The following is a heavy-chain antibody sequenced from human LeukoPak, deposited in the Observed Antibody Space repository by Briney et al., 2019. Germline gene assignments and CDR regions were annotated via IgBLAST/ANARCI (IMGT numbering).Heavy chain of an antibody. J-gene: IGHJ6*03. CDR2: IYTGGRT. CDR1: GGSISSGSLY. Sequence: SETLSLTCTVPGGSISSGSLYWSWIRQPAGKGLEWIGRIYTGGRTDYNPPLKSRVTISVDTSKNQFFLKLSSVTAADTAVYYCARDKVSSSWTRGYYYYYMDVWGKGTTVTISS. D-gene: IGHD6-13*01. CDR3: ARDKVSSSWTRGYYYYYMDV. V-gene: IGHV4-61*02.